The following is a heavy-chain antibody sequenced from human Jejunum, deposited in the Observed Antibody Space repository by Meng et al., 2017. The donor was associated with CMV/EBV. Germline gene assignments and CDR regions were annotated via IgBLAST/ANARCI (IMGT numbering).Heavy chain of an antibody. V-gene: IGHV3-66*02. CDR2: IYIGDST. CDR1: GFTARDNY. D-gene: IGHD1-26*01. Sequence: SGFTARDNYISWVRQAPGKGLEWVSVIYIGDSTHYADSVKGRFTISRDDSKNTFYLQMTSLRPEDTAVYYCVRDRGSYYVGAFDIWGLGTMVTVSS. J-gene: IGHJ3*02. CDR3: VRDRGSYYVGAFDI.